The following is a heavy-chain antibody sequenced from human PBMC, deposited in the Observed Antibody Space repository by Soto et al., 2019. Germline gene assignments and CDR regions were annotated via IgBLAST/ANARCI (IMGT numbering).Heavy chain of an antibody. CDR3: AKESYNRRTDFDY. D-gene: IGHD3-10*01. J-gene: IGHJ4*02. V-gene: IGHV4-59*12. Sequence: PSETLSLTCTVPGGSISSYYWSWIRQPPGKGLEWIGYIYYSGSTNYNPSLKSRVTISVDTSKNQFSLKLSSVTAADTAVYYCAKESYNRRTDFDYWGQGTLVTVSS. CDR2: IYYSGST. CDR1: GGSISSYY.